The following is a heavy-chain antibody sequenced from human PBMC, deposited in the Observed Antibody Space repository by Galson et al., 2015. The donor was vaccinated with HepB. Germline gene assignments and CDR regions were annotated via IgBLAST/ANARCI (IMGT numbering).Heavy chain of an antibody. CDR2: ISYSPTTI. V-gene: IGHV3-48*01. CDR1: GFTFSSYT. J-gene: IGHJ4*02. CDR3: ARSSAYDMYYFDY. D-gene: IGHD5-12*01. Sequence: SLRLSCAASGFTFSSYTMNWVRQAPGKGLEWLSYISYSPTTIYYADSVKGRFTISRDNAKNSLYLQMDSLRAEDTAVYYCARSSAYDMYYFDYWGQGTLVTVSS.